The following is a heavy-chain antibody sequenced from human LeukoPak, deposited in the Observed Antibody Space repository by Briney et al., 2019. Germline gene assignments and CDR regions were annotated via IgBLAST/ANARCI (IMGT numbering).Heavy chain of an antibody. CDR2: IKQDGSEK. CDR1: GFTFSSYW. D-gene: IGHD6-13*01. J-gene: IGHJ4*02. V-gene: IGHV3-7*01. Sequence: GGSLRLSCAASGFTFSSYWMSWVRQAPGKGLEWVANIKQDGSEKYYVDSVKGRFTISRDNAKNSLYLQMNSLRAEDTAVYYCARDQSSSWYRPATPFDYWGQGTLVTVSS. CDR3: ARDQSSSWYRPATPFDY.